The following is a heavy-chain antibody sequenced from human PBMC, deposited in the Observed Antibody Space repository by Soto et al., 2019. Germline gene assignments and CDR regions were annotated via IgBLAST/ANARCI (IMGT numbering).Heavy chain of an antibody. CDR2: TYYRSKWYN. J-gene: IGHJ6*02. Sequence: KQSQTLSLTCAISGDSVSSNSAAWNWIRQSPSRGLEWLGRTYYRSKWYNDYAVSVKSRITINPDTSKNQFSLQLNSVTPEDTAVYYCARDLRIAAAPTGYYYGMDVWGQGTTVTVSS. V-gene: IGHV6-1*01. CDR1: GDSVSSNSAA. CDR3: ARDLRIAAAPTGYYYGMDV. D-gene: IGHD6-13*01.